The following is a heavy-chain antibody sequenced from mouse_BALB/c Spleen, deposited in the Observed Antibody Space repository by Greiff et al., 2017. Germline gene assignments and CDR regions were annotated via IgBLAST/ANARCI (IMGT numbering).Heavy chain of an antibody. D-gene: IGHD2-2*01. Sequence: EVKLVESGGGLVQPGGSLRLSCATSGFTFTDYYMSWVRQPPGKALEWLGFIRNKANGYTTEYSASVKGRFTISRDNSQSILYLQMNTLRAEDSATYYCARWGYAFAMDYWGQGTSVTVSS. CDR1: GFTFTDYY. J-gene: IGHJ4*01. V-gene: IGHV7-3*02. CDR2: IRNKANGYTT. CDR3: ARWGYAFAMDY.